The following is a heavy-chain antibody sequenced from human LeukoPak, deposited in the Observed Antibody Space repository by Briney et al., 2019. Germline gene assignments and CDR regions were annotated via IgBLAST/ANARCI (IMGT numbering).Heavy chain of an antibody. CDR1: GFTFSGSA. V-gene: IGHV3-30-3*01. CDR2: ISYDGSNK. Sequence: GGSLRLSCAASGFTFSGSAMHWVRQAPGKGLEWVAVISYDGSNKYYADSVKGRFTISRDNSKNTLYLQMNSLRAEDTAVYYCARDLYVHYYGMDVWGQGTTVTVSS. D-gene: IGHD3-10*02. J-gene: IGHJ6*02. CDR3: ARDLYVHYYGMDV.